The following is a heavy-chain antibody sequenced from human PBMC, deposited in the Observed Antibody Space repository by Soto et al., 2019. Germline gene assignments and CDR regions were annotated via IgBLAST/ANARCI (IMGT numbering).Heavy chain of an antibody. CDR1: GFTFSSYG. V-gene: IGHV3-30*18. CDR3: AKDSSITSFDY. Sequence: GGSLRLSCAASGFTFSSYGMHWVRQAPGKGLEWVAVISYDGSNKYYADSVKGRFTISRDNSKNTLYLQMNSLRAEDTAVYYCAKDSSITSFDYWGQGTLVTVSS. J-gene: IGHJ4*02. CDR2: ISYDGSNK.